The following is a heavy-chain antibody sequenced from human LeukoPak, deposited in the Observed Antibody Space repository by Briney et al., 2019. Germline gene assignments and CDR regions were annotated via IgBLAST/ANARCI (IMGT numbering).Heavy chain of an antibody. CDR1: GFIFSRYW. CDR3: ARDPRYCGGDCYTFDY. CDR2: INSDGSST. Sequence: GGSLRLSCAASGFIFSRYWMNWVRQAPGKGPVWVSRINSDGSSTSYVDSVKGRLTISRDNAKNTLYLQMNSLRAEDTAVYYCARDPRYCGGDCYTFDYWGQGTLVTVSS. V-gene: IGHV3-74*01. J-gene: IGHJ4*02. D-gene: IGHD2-21*02.